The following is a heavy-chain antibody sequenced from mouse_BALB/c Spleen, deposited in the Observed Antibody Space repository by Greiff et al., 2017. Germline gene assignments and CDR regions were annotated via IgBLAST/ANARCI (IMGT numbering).Heavy chain of an antibody. CDR2: INPYNDGT. J-gene: IGHJ4*01. CDR1: GYTFTSYV. Sequence: EVQLQQSGPELVKPGASVKMSCKASGYTFTSYVMHWVKQKPGQGLEWIGYINPYNDGTKYNEKFKGKATLTSDKSSSTAYMELSSLTSEDSAVYYCARAGVSYYYAMDYWGQGTSVTVSS. CDR3: ARAGVSYYYAMDY. V-gene: IGHV1-14*01.